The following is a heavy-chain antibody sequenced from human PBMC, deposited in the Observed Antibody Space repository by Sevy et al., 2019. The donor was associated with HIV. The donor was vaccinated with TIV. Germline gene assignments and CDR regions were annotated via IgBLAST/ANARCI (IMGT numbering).Heavy chain of an antibody. D-gene: IGHD3-22*01. CDR3: ARDRVPSYYYDSSGYRLDAFDI. Sequence: GGSLRLSCAASGFTFSSYSMNWVRQAPGKGLEWVSSISSSSSYIYYADSVKGRFTISRDNAKNSLYLQMNSLRAEDTAGYYCARDRVPSYYYDSSGYRLDAFDIWGQGTMVTVSS. V-gene: IGHV3-21*01. J-gene: IGHJ3*02. CDR2: ISSSSSYI. CDR1: GFTFSSYS.